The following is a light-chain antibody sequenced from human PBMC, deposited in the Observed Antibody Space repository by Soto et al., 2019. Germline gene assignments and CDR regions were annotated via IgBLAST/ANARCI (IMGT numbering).Light chain of an antibody. V-gene: IGKV4-1*01. CDR3: QQYLKVPLT. CDR2: WAS. Sequence: DILMTQSPDSLAVTLGARSTASCRSIQSVLYSLNNRNYLACYQQKPGQHPKLLIYWASTRESGVPDRFSGSGSGTDFTLTLRSLQAEDVGVYFCQQYLKVPLTFGGGTKVGIK. J-gene: IGKJ4*01. CDR1: QSVLYSLNNRNY.